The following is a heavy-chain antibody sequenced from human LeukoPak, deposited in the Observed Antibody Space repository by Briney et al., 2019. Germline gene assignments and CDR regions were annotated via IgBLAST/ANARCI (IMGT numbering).Heavy chain of an antibody. V-gene: IGHV3-23*01. J-gene: IGHJ4*02. CDR3: ARHWV. CDR1: GFTFSHFD. CDR2: ISDGGDRT. Sequence: GGSLRLSCAASGFTFSHFDMSWVRQAPGKGLGWVSGISDGGDRTYYADSVKGRFTISRDNSKNTLYLQMNSLRAEDAAVYYCARHWVWGQGTPVTVSS. D-gene: IGHD3-16*01.